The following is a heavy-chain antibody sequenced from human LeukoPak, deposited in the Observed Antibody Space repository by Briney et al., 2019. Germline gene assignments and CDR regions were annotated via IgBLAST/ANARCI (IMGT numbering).Heavy chain of an antibody. J-gene: IGHJ4*02. CDR3: ASHIVATTELARFDY. CDR1: GGSFSGYY. Sequence: SETLSLTCAVYGGSFSGYYWSWIRQPPGKGLEWIGEINHSGSTNSNPSLKSRVTISVDTSKNQFSLKLSSVTAADTAVYYCASHIVATTELARFDYWGQGTLVTVSS. CDR2: INHSGST. V-gene: IGHV4-34*01. D-gene: IGHD5-12*01.